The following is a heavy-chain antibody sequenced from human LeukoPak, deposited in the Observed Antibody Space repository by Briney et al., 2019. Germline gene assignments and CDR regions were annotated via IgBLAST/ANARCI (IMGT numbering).Heavy chain of an antibody. Sequence: SETLSLTRPVSGGSISSYYWSWIRQPAGKGLEWIGRIYTSGSTNYNPSLKSRVTMSVDTSKNQFSLKLSSVTAADTAVYYCARGYSSGWYKWSDPWGQGTLVTVSS. CDR1: GGSISSYY. V-gene: IGHV4-4*07. CDR3: ARGYSSGWYKWSDP. J-gene: IGHJ5*02. CDR2: IYTSGST. D-gene: IGHD6-19*01.